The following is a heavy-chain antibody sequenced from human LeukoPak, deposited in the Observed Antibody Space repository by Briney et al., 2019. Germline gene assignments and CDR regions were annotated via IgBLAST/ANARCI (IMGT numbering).Heavy chain of an antibody. D-gene: IGHD2-21*02. CDR3: ARESFVVVTAQNDY. Sequence: PGRSLRLSCAASGFTFSSYAMHWVRQAPGKGLEWVAVISYDGSNKYYVDSVKGRFTISRDNSKNTLYLQMNSLRAEDTAVYYCARESFVVVTAQNDYWGQGTLVTVSS. CDR1: GFTFSSYA. J-gene: IGHJ4*02. V-gene: IGHV3-30-3*01. CDR2: ISYDGSNK.